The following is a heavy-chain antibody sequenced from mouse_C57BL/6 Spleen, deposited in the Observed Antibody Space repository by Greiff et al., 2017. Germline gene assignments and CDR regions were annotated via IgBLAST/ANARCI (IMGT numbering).Heavy chain of an antibody. CDR1: GYTFTSYG. CDR2: IYPRSGNT. Sequence: QVQLQEPGAELARPGASVKLSCKASGYTFTSYGISWVKQRTGQGLEWIGEIYPRSGNTYYNEKFKGKATLTADKSSSTAYMELRSLTSEDSAVYFGARSFPGITTVVADYWGQGTTLTVSS. V-gene: IGHV1-81*01. J-gene: IGHJ2*01. D-gene: IGHD1-1*01. CDR3: ARSFPGITTVVADY.